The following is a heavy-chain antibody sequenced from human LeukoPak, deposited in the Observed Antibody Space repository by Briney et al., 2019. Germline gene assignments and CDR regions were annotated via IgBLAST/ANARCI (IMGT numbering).Heavy chain of an antibody. Sequence: GGSLRLSCAASGFTFSSYAMSWVRQAPGKGLEWVSAISGSGGSTYYADSVKGRFTISRDNSKNTLYLQMNSLRAEDTAVYYCANKVVRGVIVSWGQGTLVTVSS. CDR3: ANKVVRGVIVS. D-gene: IGHD3-10*01. J-gene: IGHJ4*02. CDR2: ISGSGGST. V-gene: IGHV3-23*01. CDR1: GFTFSSYA.